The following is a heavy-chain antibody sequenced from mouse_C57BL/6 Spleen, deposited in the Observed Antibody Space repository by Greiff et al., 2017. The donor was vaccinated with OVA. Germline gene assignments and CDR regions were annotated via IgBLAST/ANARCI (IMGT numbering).Heavy chain of an antibody. CDR2: ISYDGSN. CDR3: AGYYGNYGGDY. D-gene: IGHD2-1*01. CDR1: GYSITSGYY. Sequence: EVKLQVSGPGLVKPSQSLSLTCSVTGYSITSGYYWNWIRQSPGNKLEWMGYISYDGSNNYNPSLKNRISITRDTSKNQFFLKLNSVTTEDTATYYCAGYYGNYGGDYWGQGTTLTVSS. V-gene: IGHV3-6*01. J-gene: IGHJ2*01.